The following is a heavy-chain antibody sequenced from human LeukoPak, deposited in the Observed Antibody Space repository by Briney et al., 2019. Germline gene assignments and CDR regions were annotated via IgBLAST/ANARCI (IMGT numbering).Heavy chain of an antibody. J-gene: IGHJ4*02. CDR3: AREGIAVAAFDY. D-gene: IGHD6-19*01. CDR2: ISSSSSYI. V-gene: IGHV3-21*01. Sequence: GGSLRLSCAASGFTFSSYGMNWVRQAPGKGLEWVSSISSSSSYIYYADSVKGRFTISRDNAKNSLYLQVNSLRAEGTAVYYCAREGIAVAAFDYWGQGTLVTVSS. CDR1: GFTFSSYG.